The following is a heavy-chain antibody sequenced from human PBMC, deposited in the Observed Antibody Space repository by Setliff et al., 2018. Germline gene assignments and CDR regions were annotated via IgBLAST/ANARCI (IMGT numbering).Heavy chain of an antibody. Sequence: GGSLRLSCAASGFTFKDYGMAWVRQSPGKGLEWVAGINWSGGTAGYADSVRGRFTISRDNAKSSVYLQMSSLRAEDTAVYFCASIDWGENFYNMDVWGKGTTVTVSS. V-gene: IGHV3-20*04. D-gene: IGHD7-27*01. CDR1: GFTFKDYG. J-gene: IGHJ6*03. CDR2: INWSGGTA. CDR3: ASIDWGENFYNMDV.